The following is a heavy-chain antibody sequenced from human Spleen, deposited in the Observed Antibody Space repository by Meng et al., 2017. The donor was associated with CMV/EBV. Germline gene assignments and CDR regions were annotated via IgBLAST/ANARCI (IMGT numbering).Heavy chain of an antibody. D-gene: IGHD3-22*01. J-gene: IGHJ4*01. CDR1: GFTFSSYS. V-gene: IGHV3-21*01. CDR2: ISSSSSYI. Sequence: GESLKISCAASGFTFSSYSMNWVRQAPGKGLEWVSSISSSSSYIYYADSVKGRFTISRDNAKNSLYLQMNSLRAEDTAVYYCARLSRGGDTSGYFDYWGQERWSPS. CDR3: ARLSRGGDTSGYFDY.